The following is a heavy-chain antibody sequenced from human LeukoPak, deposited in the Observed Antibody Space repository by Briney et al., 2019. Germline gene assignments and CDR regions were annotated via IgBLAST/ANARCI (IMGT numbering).Heavy chain of an antibody. CDR1: GFTFSTYT. D-gene: IGHD3-16*01. V-gene: IGHV3-21*01. J-gene: IGHJ3*02. CDR2: IGGLSTYI. Sequence: PGGSLRLPCAASGFTFSTYTMNWVRQAPGEGLEWVSSIGGLSTYIYYADSVKGRFTISRDNAENSLYLQMDSLRAEDTAMYYCAKADRGTFDIWGQGTVVTVSS. CDR3: AKADRGTFDI.